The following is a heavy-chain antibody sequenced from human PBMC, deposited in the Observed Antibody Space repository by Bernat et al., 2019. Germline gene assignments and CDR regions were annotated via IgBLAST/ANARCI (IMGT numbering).Heavy chain of an antibody. CDR3: ANEFTPGTYYVLWCGYYADF. Sequence: EVQLLESGGGLVQPGGSLRLSCAASGFTFSSYAMSWVRQAPGKGLEWVSAISGSGGSTFYADSVKGRFTISRDNSKNPLYLQMNSLRAEDTAVYYCANEFTPGTYYVLWCGYYADFWGQGTRVTVSS. CDR1: GFTFSSYA. J-gene: IGHJ4*02. V-gene: IGHV3-23*01. D-gene: IGHD3-3*01. CDR2: ISGSGGST.